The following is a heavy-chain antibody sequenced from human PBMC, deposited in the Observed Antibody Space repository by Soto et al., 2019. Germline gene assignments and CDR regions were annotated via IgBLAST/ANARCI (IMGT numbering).Heavy chain of an antibody. J-gene: IGHJ4*02. CDR2: ISAHNGNT. CDR3: ARGRDGDY. V-gene: IGHV1-18*01. D-gene: IGHD6-6*01. CDR1: GYIFTTYG. Sequence: QVHLVQSGAEVKKPGASVKVSCKGSGYIFTTYGITWERQAPGQGLEWMGWISAHNGNTNYAQKLQGRVTVTRDTSTSTAYMELRNLRSDDTAVYYCARGRDGDYWGQGARVNVSS.